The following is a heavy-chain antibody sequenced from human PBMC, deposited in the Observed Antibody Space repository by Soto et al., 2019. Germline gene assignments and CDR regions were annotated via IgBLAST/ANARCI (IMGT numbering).Heavy chain of an antibody. CDR1: GDSIRSDY. D-gene: IGHD5-12*01. CDR2: IYYSGST. CDR3: ARAYGGFDNGLDV. V-gene: IGHV4-59*01. Sequence: SEPQSLTCTVSGDSIRSDYGTWIRQPPGKGLELIGYIYYSGSTRYNPSLKSRVTISVDMSKNQFSLKLSSVIAADTAVYYCARAYGGFDNGLDVWGQGTAVTVS. J-gene: IGHJ6*02.